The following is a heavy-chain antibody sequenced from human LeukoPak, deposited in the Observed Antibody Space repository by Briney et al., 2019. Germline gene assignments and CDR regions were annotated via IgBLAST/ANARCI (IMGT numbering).Heavy chain of an antibody. CDR1: GFTFSSYA. CDR3: AKDTTVAADY. J-gene: IGHJ4*02. CDR2: ISGSGGST. Sequence: GGSRRLAWAAAGFTFSSYAMSWVRQAPGKGLEWASAISGSGGSTYYADSVKGRFTISRDNSKNTLYLQMTSLRAEDTAVYYCAKDTTVAADYWGQGTLVTVSS. D-gene: IGHD6-19*01. V-gene: IGHV3-23*01.